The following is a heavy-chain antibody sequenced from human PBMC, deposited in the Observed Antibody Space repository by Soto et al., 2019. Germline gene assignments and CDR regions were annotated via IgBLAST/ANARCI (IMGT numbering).Heavy chain of an antibody. CDR1: GFTFSSYW. J-gene: IGHJ5*02. CDR3: ARASGGYNWFDP. Sequence: GGSLRLSCAASGFTFSSYWMYWVRQAPGKGLVWVSRINSDGSSTSYADSVKGRFTISRDNAKNTLYLQMNSLRAEDTAVYYCARASGGYNWFDPWGQGTLVTVSS. CDR2: INSDGSST. V-gene: IGHV3-74*01. D-gene: IGHD3-22*01.